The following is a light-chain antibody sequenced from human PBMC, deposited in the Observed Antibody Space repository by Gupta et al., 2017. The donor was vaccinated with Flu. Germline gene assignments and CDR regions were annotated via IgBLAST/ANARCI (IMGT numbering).Light chain of an antibody. Sequence: RVTISCSGSSSNIGSNTVNWYQQLPGTAPKLLIYNNNQRPSGVPDRFSGSKSGTSASLAISGLQSEDEADYYCAAWDDSLNGPLFGGGTKLSVL. CDR1: SSNIGSNT. V-gene: IGLV1-44*01. CDR3: AAWDDSLNGPL. CDR2: NNN. J-gene: IGLJ3*02.